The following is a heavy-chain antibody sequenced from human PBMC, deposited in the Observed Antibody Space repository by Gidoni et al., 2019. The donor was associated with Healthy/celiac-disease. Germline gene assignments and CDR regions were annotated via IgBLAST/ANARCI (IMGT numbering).Heavy chain of an antibody. CDR3: ARYVGGSYHLGFVDY. J-gene: IGHJ4*02. Sequence: QVQLQESGPGLVKPSATLSLTCTVSGYSISSGYYWGWIRQPPGKGLEWIGSIYHSGSTYYNPSLKSRVTISVDTSKNQFSLKLSSVTAADTAVYYCARYVGGSYHLGFVDYWGQGTLVTVSS. D-gene: IGHD1-26*01. CDR2: IYHSGST. CDR1: GYSISSGYY. V-gene: IGHV4-38-2*02.